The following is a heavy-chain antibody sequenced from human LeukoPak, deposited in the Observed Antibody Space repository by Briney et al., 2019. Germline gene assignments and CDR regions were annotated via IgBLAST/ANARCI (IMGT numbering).Heavy chain of an antibody. CDR1: GFTLSSYW. Sequence: RRSLRLSCAASGFTLSSYWMHWVRRAPGEGLGWVSRINRDGSSSIYADSAKGRLTISRDIANNTLYLEMNSLRAEDTAVYYCIRSSGMPDYWGQGTLVTVSS. D-gene: IGHD1-26*01. CDR3: IRSSGMPDY. CDR2: INRDGSSS. V-gene: IGHV3-74*01. J-gene: IGHJ4*02.